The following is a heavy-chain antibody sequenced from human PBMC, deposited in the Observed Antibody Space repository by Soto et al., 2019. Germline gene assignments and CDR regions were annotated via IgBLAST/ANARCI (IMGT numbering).Heavy chain of an antibody. D-gene: IGHD3-10*01. CDR3: AKGPVLLWFGELSLDV. CDR1: GFTFSSYG. J-gene: IGHJ6*02. Sequence: GSLRLSCAASGFTFSSYGMHWVRQAPGKGLERVAVISYDGSNKYYADSVKGRFTISRDNSKNTLYLQMNSLRAEDTAVYYCAKGPVLLWFGELSLDVWGQGTTVTVSS. V-gene: IGHV3-30*18. CDR2: ISYDGSNK.